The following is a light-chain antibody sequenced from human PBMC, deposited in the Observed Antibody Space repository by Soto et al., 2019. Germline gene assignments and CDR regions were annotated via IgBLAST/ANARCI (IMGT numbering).Light chain of an antibody. CDR3: QQYNNWPPGT. CDR1: QSVNSN. V-gene: IGKV3-15*01. J-gene: IGKJ2*02. CDR2: GAS. Sequence: EIVMTQSPATLSVSPGERVTLSCRASQSVNSNLAWYQLKPGQAPRLLIYGASTRATGIPARISGSGSGTEFTLTISSLQSEDFAVYFCQQYNNWPPGTFRQGTKLQIK.